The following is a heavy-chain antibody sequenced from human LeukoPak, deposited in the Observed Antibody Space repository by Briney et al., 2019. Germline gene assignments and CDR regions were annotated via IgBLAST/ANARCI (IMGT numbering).Heavy chain of an antibody. D-gene: IGHD2-15*01. CDR3: ARGLSDGGGSCLY. CDR2: INPSDGST. J-gene: IGHJ4*02. V-gene: IGHV1-46*01. CDR1: GYTFTSYY. Sequence: ASVKVSCKASGYTFTSYYMHWVRQPPGQGLEWVGIINPSDGSTSYAQKFQGRVTMPRDTSTSTVYMELSSQRSEDTAVYYGARGLSDGGGSCLYWGQGTLVTVSS.